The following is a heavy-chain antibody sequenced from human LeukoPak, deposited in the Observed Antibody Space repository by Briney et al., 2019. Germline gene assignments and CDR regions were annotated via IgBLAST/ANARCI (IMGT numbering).Heavy chain of an antibody. Sequence: SETLSLTCVVSGFSIGSGYYWGGIRQPPGKGREWIANIHVSGTTFYKSSLKSRVAISIDTSNNQFSLKLSSVTAADTAVYFCAREAERRIVNWGRGTLVTVSS. J-gene: IGHJ4*02. V-gene: IGHV4-38-2*02. CDR2: IHVSGTT. CDR1: GFSIGSGYY. D-gene: IGHD1-1*01. CDR3: AREAERRIVN.